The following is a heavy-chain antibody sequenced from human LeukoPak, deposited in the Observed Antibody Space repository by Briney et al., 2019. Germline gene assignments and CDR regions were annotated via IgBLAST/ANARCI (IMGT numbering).Heavy chain of an antibody. CDR1: GYTFTSYD. J-gene: IGHJ4*02. D-gene: IGHD6-13*01. CDR2: MNPNSGNT. V-gene: IGHV1-8*01. CDR3: ARGESGAAAGRY. Sequence: ASVKVSCKASGYTFTSYDINWVRQATGQGLEWMGWMNPNSGNTDYAQKFQGRVTMTRNTSISTAYMELSSLRSEDTAVYYCARGESGAAAGRYWGQGTLVTVSS.